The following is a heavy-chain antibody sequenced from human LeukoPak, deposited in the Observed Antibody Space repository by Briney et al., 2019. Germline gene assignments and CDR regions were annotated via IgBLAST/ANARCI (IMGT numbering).Heavy chain of an antibody. CDR1: GGSISSSSYY. D-gene: IGHD2-21*02. CDR2: IYYSGST. V-gene: IGHV4-39*01. J-gene: IGHJ4*02. Sequence: SETLSLTCTVSGGSISSSSYYWGWIRQPPGKGLEWIGSIYYSGSTYYNPSLKSRVTVSVDTSKKQFSLKLNSVTAADTAVYYCARYFCGGDCYSGYFDYWGQGTLVTVSS. CDR3: ARYFCGGDCYSGYFDY.